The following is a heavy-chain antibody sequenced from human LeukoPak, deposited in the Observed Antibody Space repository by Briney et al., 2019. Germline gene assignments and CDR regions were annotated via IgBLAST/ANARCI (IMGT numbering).Heavy chain of an antibody. V-gene: IGHV3-30*02. CDR1: GFTFSSYA. CDR3: AKEGYSSSWYGTADY. J-gene: IGHJ4*02. CDR2: IRYDGSNK. D-gene: IGHD6-13*01. Sequence: GRSLRLSCAASGFTFSSYAMHWVRQAPGKGLEWVAFIRYDGSNKYYADSVKGRFTISRDNSKNTLYLQMNSLRAEDTAVYYCAKEGYSSSWYGTADYWGQGTLVTVSS.